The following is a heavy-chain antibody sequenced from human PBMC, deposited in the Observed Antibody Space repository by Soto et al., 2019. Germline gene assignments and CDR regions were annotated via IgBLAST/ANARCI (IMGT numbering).Heavy chain of an antibody. D-gene: IGHD6-13*01. CDR2: IYSNGTT. J-gene: IGHJ2*01. CDR1: GTSVRHFY. V-gene: IGHV4-4*07. Sequence: PSETLSLTCTVSGTSVRHFYWSWIRQSAGKGLEWIGRIYSNGTTNFHPSLKSRLTMSMDMSKNQVSLNLTSVPAADTSVYYCVRDRADFSSTYYHYFSVWGRGTLVTGSS. CDR3: VRDRADFSSTYYHYFSV.